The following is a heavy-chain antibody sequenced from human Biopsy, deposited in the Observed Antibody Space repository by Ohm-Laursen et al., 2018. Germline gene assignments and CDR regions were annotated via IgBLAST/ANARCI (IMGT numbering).Heavy chain of an antibody. V-gene: IGHV4-61*01. CDR1: GASVTSGSYY. D-gene: IGHD6-19*01. CDR2: ISNIGST. CDR3: ARESALAGDFDS. Sequence: SETLSLTCTVSGASVTSGSYYWSWIRQPPGKGLEWLGYISNIGSTNYNPSLKSRVTISVDTSKNHFSLKLTSVTAADTAVYYCARESALAGDFDSWGQGTLVTVSP. J-gene: IGHJ4*02.